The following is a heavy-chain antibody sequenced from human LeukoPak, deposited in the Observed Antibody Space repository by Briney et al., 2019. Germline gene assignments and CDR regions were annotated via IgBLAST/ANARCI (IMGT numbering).Heavy chain of an antibody. J-gene: IGHJ2*01. D-gene: IGHD1-14*01. V-gene: IGHV4-59*01. CDR2: IYSNGNT. Sequence: SETLSLTCAVSGASINNNYWTWVRQPPGKGLEWIGYIYSNGNTNYNPSLKGRVTMSIETSKNQFSLQLPSVAAADTAVYYCASGTFDGPLYGTYWYFHVWGRGTLVTVSS. CDR3: ASGTFDGPLYGTYWYFHV. CDR1: GASINNNY.